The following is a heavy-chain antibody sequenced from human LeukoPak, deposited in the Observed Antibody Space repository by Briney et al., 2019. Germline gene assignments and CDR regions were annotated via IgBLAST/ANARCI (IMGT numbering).Heavy chain of an antibody. D-gene: IGHD3-10*01. J-gene: IGHJ5*02. CDR2: TSYDGSNK. CDR1: GFTFSSYA. Sequence: GRSLRLSCAASGFTFSSYAMHWVRRAPGKGLEWVAVTSYDGSNKYYADSVKGRFTISRDNSKNTLYLQMNSLRAEDTAVYYCARDKAWFGELFSNWFDPWGQGTLVTVSS. V-gene: IGHV3-30*01. CDR3: ARDKAWFGELFSNWFDP.